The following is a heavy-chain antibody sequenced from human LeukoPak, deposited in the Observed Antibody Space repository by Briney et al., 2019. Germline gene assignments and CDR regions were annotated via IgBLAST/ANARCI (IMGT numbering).Heavy chain of an antibody. CDR2: ISAYNGNT. CDR3: ARGVYYYGSGSYYHPYYYYYYMDV. Sequence: PGASVTVSCKASGYTFTSYGISWVRQAPGQGLEWMGWISAYNGNTNYAQKLQGRVTMTTDTSTSTAYMELRSLRSDDTAVYYCARGVYYYGSGSYYHPYYYYYYMDVWGKGTTVTISS. J-gene: IGHJ6*03. D-gene: IGHD3-10*01. CDR1: GYTFTSYG. V-gene: IGHV1-18*01.